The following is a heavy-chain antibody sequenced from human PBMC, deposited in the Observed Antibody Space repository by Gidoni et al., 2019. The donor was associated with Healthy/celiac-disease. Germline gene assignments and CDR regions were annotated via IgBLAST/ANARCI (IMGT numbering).Heavy chain of an antibody. J-gene: IGHJ4*02. CDR1: GFTFSSYG. Sequence: QVQLVESGGGVVQPGGSLRLSCAASGFTFSSYGMHWVRQAPGKGLAWVAFIRYDGSNKYYAESVKGRFTIARDNSKNTLYLKMNSLRAEDTAVYYCAKDRPSGSRVFDYWGQGTLVTVSS. D-gene: IGHD1-26*01. V-gene: IGHV3-30*02. CDR3: AKDRPSGSRVFDY. CDR2: IRYDGSNK.